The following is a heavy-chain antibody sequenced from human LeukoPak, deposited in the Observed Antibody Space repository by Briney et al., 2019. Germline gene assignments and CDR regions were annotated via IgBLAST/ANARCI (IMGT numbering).Heavy chain of an antibody. V-gene: IGHV4-34*01. CDR2: INHSGST. CDR1: GGSFSSYY. CDR3: ARVGFGRTYYDYVWGSYRYTPLDY. J-gene: IGHJ4*02. Sequence: SETLSLTCAVYGGSFSSYYWSWIRQPPGKGLEWIGEINHSGSTNYNPSHKSRVTISVDTSKNQFSLKLSSVTAADTAVYYCARVGFGRTYYDYVWGSYRYTPLDYWGQGTLVTVSS. D-gene: IGHD3-16*02.